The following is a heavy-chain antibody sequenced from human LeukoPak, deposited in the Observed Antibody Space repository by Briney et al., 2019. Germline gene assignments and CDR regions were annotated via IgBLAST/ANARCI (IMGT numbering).Heavy chain of an antibody. V-gene: IGHV3-33*01. D-gene: IGHD1/OR15-1a*01. CDR2: IWYDGSNK. CDR3: LVTTRSRGFDY. CDR1: GFTFSSYG. Sequence: GRSLRLSCAASGFTFSSYGMHWVRQAPGKGLEWVAVIWYDGSNKYYADSVKGRFTISRDNSKNTLYLQMNSLRAEDTAVYYCLVTTRSRGFDYWGQGTLVTVSS. J-gene: IGHJ4*02.